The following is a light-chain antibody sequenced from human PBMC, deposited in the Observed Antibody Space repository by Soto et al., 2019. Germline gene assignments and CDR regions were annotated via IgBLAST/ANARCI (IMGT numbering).Light chain of an antibody. V-gene: IGKV1-39*01. CDR3: QQSYSTPWT. CDR1: QSISSY. J-gene: IGKJ1*01. CDR2: AAS. Sequence: DIQMTQSPSSLSASVGDRVTITCRASQSISSYLNWYQQKPGKAPKLLIYAASSLQSGVPPRFSGSGSGTDFTLTISSLQPEDFETYYCQQSYSTPWTFGQGTQVEIK.